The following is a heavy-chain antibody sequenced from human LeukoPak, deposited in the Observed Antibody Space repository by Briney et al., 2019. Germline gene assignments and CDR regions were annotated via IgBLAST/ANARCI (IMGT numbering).Heavy chain of an antibody. J-gene: IGHJ6*02. V-gene: IGHV4-34*01. CDR3: ARGPPLYSSSWYRVYYYYGMDV. D-gene: IGHD6-13*01. Sequence: SETLSLTCAVYGGSFSGYYWSWIRQPPGKGLEWIGEMNHSGSTNYNPSLKSRVTISVDTSKNQFSLKLSSVTAADTAVYYCARGPPLYSSSWYRVYYYYGMDVWGQGTTVTVSS. CDR2: MNHSGST. CDR1: GGSFSGYY.